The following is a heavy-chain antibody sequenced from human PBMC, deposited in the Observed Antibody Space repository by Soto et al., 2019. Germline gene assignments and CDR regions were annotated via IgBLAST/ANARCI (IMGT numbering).Heavy chain of an antibody. J-gene: IGHJ3*02. CDR2: ISYDGSNK. Sequence: QVQLVESGGGVVQPGRSLRLSCAASGFTFSSYGMHWVRQAPGKGLEWVAVISYDGSNKYYADSVKGRFTISRDNSKNTLYLQMNSLRAEDTAVYYCAKSELSGWKDDAFDIWGQGTMVTVSS. CDR1: GFTFSSYG. CDR3: AKSELSGWKDDAFDI. D-gene: IGHD6-19*01. V-gene: IGHV3-30*18.